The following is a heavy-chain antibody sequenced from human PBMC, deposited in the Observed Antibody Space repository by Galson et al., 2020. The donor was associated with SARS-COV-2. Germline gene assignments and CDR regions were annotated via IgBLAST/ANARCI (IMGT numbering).Heavy chain of an antibody. CDR3: AREGSSAWGNWFDP. CDR1: GFTFSAHS. V-gene: IGHV3-48*02. Sequence: GGSLRLSCAASGFTFSAHSMNWVRQAPGKGLEWVSYISTSRRTRYYADSVKGRFTISRDNAKNSLYLQMSSLRDEDTAVYYCAREGSSAWGNWFDPWGQGTLVTVSS. D-gene: IGHD6-19*01. J-gene: IGHJ5*02. CDR2: ISTSRRTR.